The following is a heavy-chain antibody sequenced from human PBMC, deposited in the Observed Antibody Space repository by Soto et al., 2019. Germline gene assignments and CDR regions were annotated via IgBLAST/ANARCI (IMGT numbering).Heavy chain of an antibody. D-gene: IGHD4-4*01. CDR2: IYYSGST. CDR1: VGPISSGGYY. Sequence: LSLNGTVSVGPISSGGYYWSWIHQHPGKGLEWIGYIYYSGSTYYNPSLKSRVTISVDTSKNQFSLKLSSVTAADTAVYYCARFQGNPASNWFGPWGQGTLVTVSS. V-gene: IGHV4-31*02. CDR3: ARFQGNPASNWFGP. J-gene: IGHJ5*02.